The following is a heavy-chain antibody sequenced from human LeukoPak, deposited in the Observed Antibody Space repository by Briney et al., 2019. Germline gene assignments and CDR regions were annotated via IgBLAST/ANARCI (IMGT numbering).Heavy chain of an antibody. D-gene: IGHD3-10*01. V-gene: IGHV4-59*01. CDR2: IYYSGST. CDR1: GGSISSYY. CDR3: ARELDYYGSGSYGY. J-gene: IGHJ4*02. Sequence: ASETLSLTCTVSGGSISSYYWSWIRQPPGKGLEWIGYIYYSGSTNYNPSLKSRVTISVDTSKNQFSLKLSSVTAADTAVYYCARELDYYGSGSYGYWGQGTLVTVSS.